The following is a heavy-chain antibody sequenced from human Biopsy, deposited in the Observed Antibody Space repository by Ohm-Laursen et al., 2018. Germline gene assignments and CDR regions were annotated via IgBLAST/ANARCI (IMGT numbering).Heavy chain of an antibody. D-gene: IGHD4/OR15-4a*01. V-gene: IGHV4-34*01. CDR3: ARGPYGDNAGAFDV. Sequence: SDTLSLTCAVDGGSFSGYDWTWIRQPPGKGLEWVGEFSHTGTTIYNPSLKIRLTISVDKSKNHFSLRLNSLTAADTATYFCARGPYGDNAGAFDVWGQGTVVTVSS. J-gene: IGHJ3*01. CDR2: FSHTGTT. CDR1: GGSFSGYD.